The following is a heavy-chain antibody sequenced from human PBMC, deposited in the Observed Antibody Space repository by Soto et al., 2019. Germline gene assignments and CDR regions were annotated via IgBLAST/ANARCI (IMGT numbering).Heavy chain of an antibody. CDR2: ISAYNGNT. V-gene: IGHV1-18*01. D-gene: IGHD6-19*01. Sequence: QDQLVQSGVEVKKPGASVKVSCKASGYSFTNYGITWVRQAPGQGFEWMGWISAYNGNTNYAQKFQGRVTMTTDASTSTAYLELRSLRYDDTAVYYCARDRGVAPPVAGNTHYYYYMDVWGKGITVTVSS. CDR3: ARDRGVAPPVAGNTHYYYYMDV. CDR1: GYSFTNYG. J-gene: IGHJ6*03.